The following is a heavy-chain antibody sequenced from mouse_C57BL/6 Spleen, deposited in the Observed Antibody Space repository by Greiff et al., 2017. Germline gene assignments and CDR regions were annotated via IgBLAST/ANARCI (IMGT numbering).Heavy chain of an antibody. D-gene: IGHD3-3*01. CDR2: IDPSDSYT. CDR1: GYTFTSYW. CDR3: SRYFDGGDFFAY. J-gene: IGHJ3*01. Sequence: QVQLQQPGAELVMPGASVKLSCKASGYTFTSYWMHWVKQRPGQGLEWIGEIDPSDSYTNYNQKFKGKSTLTVDKSSSTAYMQRSSLTSEDSAVYFCSRYFDGGDFFAYWGQGTLVTVSA. V-gene: IGHV1-69*01.